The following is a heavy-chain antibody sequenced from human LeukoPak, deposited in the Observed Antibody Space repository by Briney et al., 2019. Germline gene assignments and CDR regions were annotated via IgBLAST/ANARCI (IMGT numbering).Heavy chain of an antibody. D-gene: IGHD5-12*01. CDR1: GGSISSSSFY. J-gene: IGHJ2*01. CDR2: IFYSGST. V-gene: IGHV4-39*01. CDR3: ARQGRGGYDFNPPDWYFDL. Sequence: VKPSETLSLTCTVSGGSISSSSFYWDWIRQPPGKGLEWIGTIFYSGSTYYNPSLKSRITISVDTSKNQFSLKLSSVTAADTAVYYCARQGRGGYDFNPPDWYFDLWGRGTLVTVSS.